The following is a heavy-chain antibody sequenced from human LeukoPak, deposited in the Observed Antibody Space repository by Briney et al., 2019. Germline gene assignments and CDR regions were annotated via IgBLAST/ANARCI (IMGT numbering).Heavy chain of an antibody. CDR2: MNPKSGNT. J-gene: IGHJ6*03. D-gene: IGHD5-18*01. Sequence: ASVKVSCKASGYSFNSYDINWVRQATGQGLEWMGWMNPKSGNTGYAQKFQGRVTMTRSTSISTAYMELSSLRSEDTAVYYCARDFRSRGYSYGYSYYYYMDVWGKGTTVTVSS. V-gene: IGHV1-8*01. CDR3: ARDFRSRGYSYGYSYYYYMDV. CDR1: GYSFNSYD.